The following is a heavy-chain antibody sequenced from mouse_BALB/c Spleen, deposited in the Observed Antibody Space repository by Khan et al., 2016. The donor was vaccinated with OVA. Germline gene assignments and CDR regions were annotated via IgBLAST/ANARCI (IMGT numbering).Heavy chain of an antibody. V-gene: IGHV1-76*01. D-gene: IGHD1-1*01. J-gene: IGHJ2*01. CDR1: GYIFISYW. CDR3: ARSSPTVVVFDY. Sequence: QVQLKESGAELVRPGASVKLSCKTFGYIFISYWIHWVKQRSGQGLEWIARIYPGTGSTYYNENFKGKATLTADKSSSTACMQLSSLKSEDSAVYFCARSSPTVVVFDYWGQGTTLTVSS. CDR2: IYPGTGST.